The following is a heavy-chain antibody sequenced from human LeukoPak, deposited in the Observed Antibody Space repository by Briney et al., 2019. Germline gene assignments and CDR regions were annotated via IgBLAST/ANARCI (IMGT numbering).Heavy chain of an antibody. CDR2: IYSGGNT. D-gene: IGHD1-26*01. CDR1: GFTVSSNY. V-gene: IGHV3-66*01. Sequence: GGSLRLSCAASGFTVSSNYMTWVRQAPGRGLEWVSVIYSGGNTYYADSVKGRFTISRDNTKNTLYLQMNSLRADDTAVYYCARDVGFIVGATPGAFDIWGQGTMVTVSS. CDR3: ARDVGFIVGATPGAFDI. J-gene: IGHJ3*02.